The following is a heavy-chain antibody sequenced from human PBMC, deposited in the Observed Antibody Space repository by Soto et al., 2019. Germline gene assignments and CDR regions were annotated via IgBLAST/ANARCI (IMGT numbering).Heavy chain of an antibody. CDR3: AAYCISTSCFPDY. Sequence: QVQLQESGPGVVKPSETLSLTCSVSGGSISTYYWNWIRQSPEKGLEWIGYIYYSGSTNYNPSLKSRVTLSIGTSKNQFSLRLSSVTAADTAIYSCAAYCISTSCFPDYWGQGTLVTVSS. J-gene: IGHJ4*02. CDR2: IYYSGST. D-gene: IGHD2-2*01. V-gene: IGHV4-59*01. CDR1: GGSISTYY.